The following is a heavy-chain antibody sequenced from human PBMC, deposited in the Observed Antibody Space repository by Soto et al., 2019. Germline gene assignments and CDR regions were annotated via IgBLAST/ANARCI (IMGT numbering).Heavy chain of an antibody. CDR2: MFYSGLT. D-gene: IGHD2-15*01. V-gene: IGHV4-39*01. Sequence: SETLSLTCXVSGYSVSSSDYYWAWIRQPPGKGLEWIGSMFYSGLTYYNPSLKSRVTLSVDTSKNQFSVRLNSVTAADTAVYYCAPLSVSLSGPYGIHVWGQGTTVTVSS. CDR1: GYSVSSSDYY. CDR3: APLSVSLSGPYGIHV. J-gene: IGHJ6*02.